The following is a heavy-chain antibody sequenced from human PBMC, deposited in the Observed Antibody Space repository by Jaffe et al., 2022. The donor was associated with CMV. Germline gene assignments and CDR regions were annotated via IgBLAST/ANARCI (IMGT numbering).Heavy chain of an antibody. CDR2: INSDGSST. J-gene: IGHJ6*03. CDR1: GFTFSSYW. D-gene: IGHD1-1*01. Sequence: EVQLVESGGGLVQPGGSLRLSCAASGFTFSSYWMHWVRQAPGKGLVWVSRINSDGSSTSYADSVKGRFTISRDNAKNTLYLQMNSLRAEDTAVYYCARDGVQNYYYYYMDVWGKGTTVTVSS. V-gene: IGHV3-74*01. CDR3: ARDGVQNYYYYYMDV.